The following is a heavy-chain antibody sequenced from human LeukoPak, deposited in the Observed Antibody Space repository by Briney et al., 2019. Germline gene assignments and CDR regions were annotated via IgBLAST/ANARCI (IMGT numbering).Heavy chain of an antibody. CDR3: ARDTGIVYGSGSYGDY. CDR2: INPNSGGT. J-gene: IGHJ4*02. V-gene: IGHV1-2*02. D-gene: IGHD3-10*01. Sequence: ASVKVSCKASRYTFTGYYIHWVRQAPGQGLEWMGWINPNSGGTNYAQKFQGRVTMTRDTSISTAYMELSRLRSDDTAVYYCARDTGIVYGSGSYGDYWGQGTLVTVSS. CDR1: RYTFTGYY.